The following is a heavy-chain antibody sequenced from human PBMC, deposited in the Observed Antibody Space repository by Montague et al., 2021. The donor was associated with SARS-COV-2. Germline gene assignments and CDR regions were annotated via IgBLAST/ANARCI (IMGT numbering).Heavy chain of an antibody. D-gene: IGHD3-9*01. CDR3: ARDHYDILTGYYNWFDP. Sequence: PALVKPTQTLTLTCTFSGFSLSTSGMCVSWIRQPPGKALEWLARIDWDDDKYYSTSLKTRLTISKDTSKNQVVLTMTNMDPVDTVTYYCARDHYDILTGYYNWFDPWGQGTLVTVSS. V-gene: IGHV2-70*11. J-gene: IGHJ5*02. CDR2: IDWDDDK. CDR1: GFSLSTSGMC.